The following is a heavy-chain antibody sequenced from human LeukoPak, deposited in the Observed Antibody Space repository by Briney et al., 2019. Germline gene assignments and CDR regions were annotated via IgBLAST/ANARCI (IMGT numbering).Heavy chain of an antibody. CDR3: ARTIALDYYDSSGDAFDI. V-gene: IGHV4-39*07. D-gene: IGHD3-22*01. CDR1: GGSISSSSYY. CDR2: IYYSGST. J-gene: IGHJ3*02. Sequence: ETLSLTCTVSGGSISSSSYYWGWIRQPPGKGLEWIGSIYYSGSTYYNPSLKSRVTISVDTSKNQFSLKLSAVTAADTAVYYCARTIALDYYDSSGDAFDIWGQGTMVTVSS.